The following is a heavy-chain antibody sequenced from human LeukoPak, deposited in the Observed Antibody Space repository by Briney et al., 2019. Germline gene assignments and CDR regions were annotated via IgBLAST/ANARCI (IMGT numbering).Heavy chain of an antibody. CDR3: ARTRSWNPFDY. Sequence: SETLSLTCTVSGGSISSYYWSWIRQPPGKGLEWIGYIYYSGSTNYNPSLKSRVTTSVDTSKNQFSLKLSSVTAADTAVYYCARTRSWNPFDYWGQGTLVTVSS. D-gene: IGHD6-13*01. CDR2: IYYSGST. CDR1: GGSISSYY. V-gene: IGHV4-59*08. J-gene: IGHJ4*02.